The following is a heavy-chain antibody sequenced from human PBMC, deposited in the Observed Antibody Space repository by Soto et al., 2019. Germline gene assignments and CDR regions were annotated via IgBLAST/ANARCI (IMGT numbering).Heavy chain of an antibody. CDR1: GFTFSSYG. D-gene: IGHD2-15*01. J-gene: IGHJ4*02. CDR2: ISYDGSNK. CDR3: AKDEPYCSGGSCSHAGIDY. V-gene: IGHV3-30*18. Sequence: QVQLVESGGGVVQPGRSLRLSCAASGFTFSSYGMHWVRQAPGKGLEGVAVISYDGSNKYYADSVKGRFTISRDNSKNTLYLQMNSLRAEDTAVYYCAKDEPYCSGGSCSHAGIDYWGQGTLVTVSS.